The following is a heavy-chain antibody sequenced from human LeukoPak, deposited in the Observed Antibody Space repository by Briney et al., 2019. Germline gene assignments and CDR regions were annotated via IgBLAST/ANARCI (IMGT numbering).Heavy chain of an antibody. CDR3: ARGMIDTNWFDP. V-gene: IGHV1-2*02. CDR1: GYTFTGYY. D-gene: IGHD3-22*01. Sequence: ALVKVSCTASGYTFTGYYMHWVRQAPGQGLEWMGWINPNSGGTNYAQKFQGRVTMTRDTSISTAYMELSRLRSDDTAVYYCARGMIDTNWFDPWGQGTLVTVSS. CDR2: INPNSGGT. J-gene: IGHJ5*02.